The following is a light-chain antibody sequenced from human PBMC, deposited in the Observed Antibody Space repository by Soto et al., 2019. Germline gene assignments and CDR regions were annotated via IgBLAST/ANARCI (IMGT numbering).Light chain of an antibody. J-gene: IGKJ3*01. CDR3: QQYNTWPQS. V-gene: IGKV3-15*01. CDR1: ESVAGN. Sequence: EIVMTQSPATLSVSPGERATLSCRASESVAGNLAWYQQKPGQTPRLLIFAASTRATGSPARFSGSGSGTDFTLTITSLQSEDFAVYYRQQYNTWPQSFGPGTRVDV. CDR2: AAS.